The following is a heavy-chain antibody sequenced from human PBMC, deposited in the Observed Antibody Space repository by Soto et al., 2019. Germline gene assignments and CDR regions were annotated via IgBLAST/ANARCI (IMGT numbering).Heavy chain of an antibody. V-gene: IGHV1-58*02. J-gene: IGHJ6*03. CDR1: GFTFTSSA. CDR2: IVVGSGNT. Sequence: SVKVSCKASGFTFTSSAMQWVRQARGQRLEWIGWIVVGSGNTNYAQKFQERVTITRDMSTSTAYMELSSLRSEDTAVYYCAAKGYCSSTSCYSDYYYYMDVWGKGTTVTVSS. CDR3: AAKGYCSSTSCYSDYYYYMDV. D-gene: IGHD2-2*01.